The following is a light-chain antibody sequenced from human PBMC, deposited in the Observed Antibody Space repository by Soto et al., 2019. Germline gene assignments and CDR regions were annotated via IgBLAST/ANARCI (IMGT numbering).Light chain of an antibody. Sequence: EIVMTQSPATLSVSPGERATLSCRASQSVGTYLAWYQQKPGQAPRLLIYGASTRADGISPMFSGGGSGTEFTLTISRLQSEDFAVYYCQQYNDWPRTFGQGTKVGIK. CDR2: GAS. V-gene: IGKV3-15*01. CDR1: QSVGTY. J-gene: IGKJ1*01. CDR3: QQYNDWPRT.